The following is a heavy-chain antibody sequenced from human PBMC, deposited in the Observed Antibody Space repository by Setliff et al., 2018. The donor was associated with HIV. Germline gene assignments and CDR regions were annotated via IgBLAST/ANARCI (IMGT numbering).Heavy chain of an antibody. CDR2: ISHDGSIE. CDR3: ARENNFDY. V-gene: IGHV3-30*03. Sequence: GGSLRLSCTASGFTFDDYAMHWVRQAPGKGLEWVADISHDGSIEDYADSVRGRFTVSRDTSRNTLYLQMNSLRVEDSALYYCARENNFDYWGQGTLVTVSS. J-gene: IGHJ4*02. CDR1: GFTFDDYA.